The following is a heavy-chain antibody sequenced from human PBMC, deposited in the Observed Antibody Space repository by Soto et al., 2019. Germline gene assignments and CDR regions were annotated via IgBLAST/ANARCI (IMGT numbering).Heavy chain of an antibody. D-gene: IGHD2-15*01. CDR2: ISAYNGNT. J-gene: IGHJ4*02. CDR3: ARDRGYLAQWDY. CDR1: GYTFTSYG. V-gene: IGHV1-18*01. Sequence: QVQLVQSGAEVKKPGASVKVSCKASGYTFTSYGISWVRQAPGQGLEWMGWISAYNGNTNYAQKLQGRVTMTTDTSPTTAYMELMSLRSADTAVYYCARDRGYLAQWDYWGQGTLVTVSS.